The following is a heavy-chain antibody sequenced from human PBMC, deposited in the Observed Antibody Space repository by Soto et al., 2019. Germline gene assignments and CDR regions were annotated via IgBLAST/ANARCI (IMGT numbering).Heavy chain of an antibody. D-gene: IGHD3-10*01. V-gene: IGHV3-48*03. Sequence: EVQLVESGGGLVQPGGSLRLSCAASGFTFSRFELHWVRQAPGKGLEWISFISSSGSTAYYASSVEGRFTISRDNANNAVYLQMDSLRAEATALYYCTRAAWFPYLSFYWGQGALVTVSS. CDR2: ISSSGSTA. CDR1: GFTFSRFE. CDR3: TRAAWFPYLSFY. J-gene: IGHJ4*02.